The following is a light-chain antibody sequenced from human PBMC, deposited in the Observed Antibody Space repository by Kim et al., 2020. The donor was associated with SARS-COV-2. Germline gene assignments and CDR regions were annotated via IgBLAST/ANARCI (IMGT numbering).Light chain of an antibody. V-gene: IGKV3-20*01. CDR2: GAS. J-gene: IGKJ4*01. Sequence: SPGERATPSCRASQSVSSSYLAWYQQKPGQAPRLLISGASSRATGIPDRFSGSGSGTDFTLTVSRLEPEDFAVYYCQQYSSSPLTFGGGTKVDIK. CDR3: QQYSSSPLT. CDR1: QSVSSSY.